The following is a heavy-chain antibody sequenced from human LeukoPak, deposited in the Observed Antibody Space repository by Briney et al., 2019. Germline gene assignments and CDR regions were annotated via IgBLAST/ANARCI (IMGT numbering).Heavy chain of an antibody. D-gene: IGHD6-13*01. CDR1: GGSISNYY. V-gene: IGHV4-59*01. J-gene: IGHJ4*02. CDR3: ARNLIPEQLVLNF. CDR2: IYYTGST. Sequence: SETLSLTCTVSGGSISNYYWNWIRQPPGKGLEWIGYIYYTGSTNYNPSLKNRVTMSVDTSKNQFSLNLRSVTPEDTAVYYCARNLIPEQLVLNFWGQGTLVTVSS.